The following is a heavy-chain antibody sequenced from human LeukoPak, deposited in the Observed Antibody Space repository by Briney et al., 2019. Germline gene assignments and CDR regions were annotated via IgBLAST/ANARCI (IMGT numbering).Heavy chain of an antibody. Sequence: PSETLSLTCAVYGGTFSGYYWSWVRQPPGKGLEWIGEINHSGSTNYNPSLKSRVTISVDTSKNQSSLKLSSVTAADTAVYYCARGGGRYSYVYFDYWGQGTLVTVSS. CDR1: GGTFSGYY. V-gene: IGHV4-34*01. CDR2: INHSGST. CDR3: ARGGGRYSYVYFDY. D-gene: IGHD5-18*01. J-gene: IGHJ4*02.